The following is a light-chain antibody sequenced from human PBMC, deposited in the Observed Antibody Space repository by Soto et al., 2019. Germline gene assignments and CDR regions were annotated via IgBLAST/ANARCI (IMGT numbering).Light chain of an antibody. CDR2: WSS. V-gene: IGKV4-1*01. CDR3: QQYYSTPLT. CDR1: QSLLYSSNNKNY. Sequence: DIVMTQSPDSLAVSLGERATIDCRSSQSLLYSSNNKNYLAWYQQKPGQPPTLLFYWSSTREAGVPDRFSGSGSGTDFTLTISSLQAEDVAVYYCQQYYSTPLTFGGGTKVEIK. J-gene: IGKJ4*01.